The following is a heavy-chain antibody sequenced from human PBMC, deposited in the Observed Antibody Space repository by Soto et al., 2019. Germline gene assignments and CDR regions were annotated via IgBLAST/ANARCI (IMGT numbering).Heavy chain of an antibody. CDR1: GGSLSGYY. D-gene: IGHD2-15*01. CDR3: ARGGQLLLY. CDR2: INHSGST. Sequence: TLCLTCAVYGGSLSGYYWSWIRQPPGKGLEGIGEINHSGSTNYNPSLKSRVTISVDTSKNQFSLKLSSVTAADTAVYYCARGGQLLLYWGQGTLVTVSS. J-gene: IGHJ4*02. V-gene: IGHV4-34*01.